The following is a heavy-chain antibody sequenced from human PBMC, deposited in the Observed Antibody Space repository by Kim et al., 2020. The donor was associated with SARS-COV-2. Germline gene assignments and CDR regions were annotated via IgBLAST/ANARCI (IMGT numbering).Heavy chain of an antibody. Sequence: SVKVSCKASGFTFTSSAVQWVRQARGQRLEWIGWIVVGSGNTNYAQKFQERVTITRDMSTSTAYMERSSLRSEDTAVSYCAADKIAVAGYYYYYYGMDVWGQGTTVTVSS. V-gene: IGHV1-58*01. J-gene: IGHJ6*02. CDR1: GFTFTSSA. D-gene: IGHD6-19*01. CDR3: AADKIAVAGYYYYYYGMDV. CDR2: IVVGSGNT.